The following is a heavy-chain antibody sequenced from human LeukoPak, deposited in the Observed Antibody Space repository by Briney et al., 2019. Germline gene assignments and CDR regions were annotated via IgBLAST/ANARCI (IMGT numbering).Heavy chain of an antibody. J-gene: IGHJ5*02. V-gene: IGHV4-59*01. D-gene: IGHD2/OR15-2a*01. CDR1: GGSISSYY. CDR2: IYYSGST. Sequence: SETLSLTCTVSGGSISSYYWSWIRQPPGKGLEWIGYIYYSGSTNYNPSLKSRVTISVDTSKNQFSLKLSSVTAADTAVYYCARGPYYSSAFDPWGQGTLVTVSS. CDR3: ARGPYYSSAFDP.